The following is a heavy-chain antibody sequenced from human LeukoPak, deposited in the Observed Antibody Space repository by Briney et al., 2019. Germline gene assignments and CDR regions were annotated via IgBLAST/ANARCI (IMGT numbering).Heavy chain of an antibody. CDR1: GFTFSSYA. J-gene: IGHJ4*02. D-gene: IGHD2-2*01. V-gene: IGHV3-64D*06. CDR2: ISSNGGST. CDR3: VKEAVVPAAANPFDY. Sequence: TGGSLRLSCAASGFTFSSYAMHWVRQAPGKGLEYVSAISSNGGSTYYADSVKGRFTISRDNSKNTLYLQMSSLRAEDTAVYYCVKEAVVPAAANPFDYWGRGTLVTVSS.